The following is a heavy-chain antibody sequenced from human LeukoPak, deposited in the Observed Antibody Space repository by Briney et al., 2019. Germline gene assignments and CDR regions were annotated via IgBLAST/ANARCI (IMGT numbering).Heavy chain of an antibody. Sequence: ASVKVSCKASGGTFSSYAISWVRQAPGQGLEWMGWMNPNSGNTGYAQKFQGRVTMTRNTSISTAYMELSSLRSEDTAVYYCARGFSPWYFDLWGRGTLVTVSS. CDR3: ARGFSPWYFDL. V-gene: IGHV1-8*02. CDR2: MNPNSGNT. CDR1: GGTFSSYA. J-gene: IGHJ2*01.